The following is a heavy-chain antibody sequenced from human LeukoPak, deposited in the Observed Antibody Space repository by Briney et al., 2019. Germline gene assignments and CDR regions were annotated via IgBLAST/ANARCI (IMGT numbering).Heavy chain of an antibody. D-gene: IGHD2-21*01. V-gene: IGHV3-21*01. J-gene: IGHJ6*03. CDR2: IRSYSSYI. CDR1: GFSFDTYN. CDR3: ARYSEVYYYVDV. Sequence: GGSLRLSCAASGFSFDTYNFNWVRQAPGKGLEWVATIRSYSSYIHYGDSVKGRFTISRDDAERSVYLQMDNVRVEDMAVYFCARYSEVYYYVDVWGTGTTVTVSS.